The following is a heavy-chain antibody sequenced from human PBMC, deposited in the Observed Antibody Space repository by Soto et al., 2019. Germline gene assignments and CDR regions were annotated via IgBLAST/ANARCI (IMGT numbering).Heavy chain of an antibody. D-gene: IGHD3-3*01. Sequence: EVQLLESGGGLVQPGGSLRLSCAASGFTFSSYAMSWVRQAPGKGLEWVSAISGSGGSTYYADSVKGRFTISRDNSKNTRNLQMNSLRAEDTAVYYCAAQYYDFWSGYSGPGDYWGQGTLVTVSS. J-gene: IGHJ4*02. V-gene: IGHV3-23*01. CDR1: GFTFSSYA. CDR2: ISGSGGST. CDR3: AAQYYDFWSGYSGPGDY.